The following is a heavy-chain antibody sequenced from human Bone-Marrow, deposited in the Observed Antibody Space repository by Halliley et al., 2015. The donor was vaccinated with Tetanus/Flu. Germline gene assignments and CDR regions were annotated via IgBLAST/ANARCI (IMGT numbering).Heavy chain of an antibody. Sequence: TLSLTCSVSGGSIISSGHYWSWIRQRPGKGLEWIGYIYYSGKTYYNPSLKSLVAISVDTSKSEFSLKMNSMTAADTAVYYCARGVGGDYYFDYWGQGSLVTVSS. CDR3: ARGVGGDYYFDY. D-gene: IGHD2-21*02. V-gene: IGHV4-31*01. J-gene: IGHJ4*02. CDR1: GGSIISSGHY. CDR2: IYYSGKT.